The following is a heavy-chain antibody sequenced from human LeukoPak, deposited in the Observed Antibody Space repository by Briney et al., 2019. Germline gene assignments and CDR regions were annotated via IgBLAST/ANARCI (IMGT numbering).Heavy chain of an antibody. D-gene: IGHD6-13*01. V-gene: IGHV3-7*01. CDR3: ARDQHSSSWYLDRAQTVFLDY. J-gene: IGHJ4*02. Sequence: GGSLRLSCAASGFTFSSYWLSWVRQAPGKGLEWVANIKQDGSEKYYVDSVKGRFTISRDNAKNSLYLQMNSLRAEDTAVYYCARDQHSSSWYLDRAQTVFLDYWGQGTLVTVSS. CDR1: GFTFSSYW. CDR2: IKQDGSEK.